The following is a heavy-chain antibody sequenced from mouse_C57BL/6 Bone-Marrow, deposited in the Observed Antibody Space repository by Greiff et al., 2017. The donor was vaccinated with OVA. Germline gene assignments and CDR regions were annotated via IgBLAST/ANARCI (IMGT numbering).Heavy chain of an antibody. J-gene: IGHJ1*03. CDR1: GFTFSDYY. CDR3: ARRFIYYGTWYFDV. CDR2: ISNGGGST. Sequence: EVKLVESGGGLVQPGGSLKLSCAASGFTFSDYYMYWVRQTPEKRLEWVAYISNGGGSTYYPDTVKGRFTISRDNAKNTLYLQMSRLKSEDTAMYYCARRFIYYGTWYFDVWGTGTTVTVSS. D-gene: IGHD2-1*01. V-gene: IGHV5-12*01.